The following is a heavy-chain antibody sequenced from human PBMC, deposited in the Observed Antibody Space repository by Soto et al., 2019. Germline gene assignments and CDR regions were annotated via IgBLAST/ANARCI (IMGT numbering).Heavy chain of an antibody. CDR1: GFTFSSYS. CDR2: ISSSSSYI. D-gene: IGHD6-19*01. CDR3: ATEGTSGLYYFDY. V-gene: IGHV3-21*04. Sequence: GGSLRLSCAASGFTFSSYSMNWVRQAPGKGLEWVSSISSSSSYIYYADSVKGRFTISRDNAKNSLYLQMNSLRAEDTAIYYCATEGTSGLYYFDYWGPGTLVIVSS. J-gene: IGHJ4*02.